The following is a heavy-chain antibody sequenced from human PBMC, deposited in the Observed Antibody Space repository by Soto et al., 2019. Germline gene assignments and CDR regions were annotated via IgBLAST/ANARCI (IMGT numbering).Heavy chain of an antibody. D-gene: IGHD1-20*01. CDR3: AKDTNFGITGTKYYFDY. J-gene: IGHJ4*02. CDR2: ISYDGSNK. V-gene: IGHV3-30*18. Sequence: QVQLVESGGGVVQTGRSLRLSCAASGFTFSSYGMHWVRQAPGKGLEWVAVISYDGSNKYYADSVKGRFTISRDNSKNTLYLQMNSLRAEDTAVYYCAKDTNFGITGTKYYFDYWGQGTLVTVSS. CDR1: GFTFSSYG.